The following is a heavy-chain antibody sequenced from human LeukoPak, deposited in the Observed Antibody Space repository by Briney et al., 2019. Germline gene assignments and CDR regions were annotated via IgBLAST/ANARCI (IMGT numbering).Heavy chain of an antibody. D-gene: IGHD2-21*01. CDR3: ARGGFLFFDY. V-gene: IGHV4-59*12. J-gene: IGHJ4*02. Sequence: SETLSLTCTVSGGSISNYYWGWIRQPPGKGLEWIGCIYYSGSTNYNPSLKSRVTMLVDTSKNQFSLKLSSVTAADTAVYYCARGGFLFFDYWGQGTLVTVSS. CDR1: GGSISNYY. CDR2: IYYSGST.